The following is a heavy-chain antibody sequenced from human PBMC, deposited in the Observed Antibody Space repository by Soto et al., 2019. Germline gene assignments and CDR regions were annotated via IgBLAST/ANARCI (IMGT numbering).Heavy chain of an antibody. CDR3: ARVMSGRYSSSWSFDY. Sequence: PSETQSLTCTVSGGSISSYYWSWIRQPPGKGLEWIGYIYYSGSTNYNPSLKSRVTISVDTSKNQFSLKLSSVTAADTAVYYCARVMSGRYSSSWSFDYWGQGTLVTVSS. J-gene: IGHJ4*02. CDR2: IYYSGST. CDR1: GGSISSYY. V-gene: IGHV4-59*01. D-gene: IGHD6-13*01.